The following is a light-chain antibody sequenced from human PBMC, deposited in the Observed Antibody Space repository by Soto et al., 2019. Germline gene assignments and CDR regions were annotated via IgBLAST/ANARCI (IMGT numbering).Light chain of an antibody. CDR1: SSDIGAYNY. CDR2: DVN. CDR3: TSYTGSNTLEV. Sequence: QSALTQPASVSGSPGQSITISCTGTSSDIGAYNYVSWYRQHPGKAPQLLIYDVNNRPSGVSHRFSGSKSGNTASLTISGLQSDDEADYFCTSYTGSNTLEVFGPGTKLTVL. V-gene: IGLV2-14*03. J-gene: IGLJ1*01.